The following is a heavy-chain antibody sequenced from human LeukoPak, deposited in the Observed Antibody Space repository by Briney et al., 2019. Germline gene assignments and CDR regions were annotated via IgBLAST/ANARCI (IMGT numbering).Heavy chain of an antibody. V-gene: IGHV3-33*01. D-gene: IGHD3-22*01. CDR1: GFTFSSYG. CDR2: IWYDGSNK. CDR3: ARRYYDSSITPHAFDI. Sequence: AGGSLRLSCAASGFTFSSYGMHWVRQAPGKGLEWVAVIWYDGSNKFYADSVKGRFIISRDNSKNTLYLQMNSLRAEDTALYYCARRYYDSSITPHAFDIWGQGTMVTVSS. J-gene: IGHJ3*02.